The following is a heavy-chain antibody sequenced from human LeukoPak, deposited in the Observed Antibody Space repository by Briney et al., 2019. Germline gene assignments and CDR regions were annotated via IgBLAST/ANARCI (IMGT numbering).Heavy chain of an antibody. V-gene: IGHV3-23*01. J-gene: IGHJ4*02. D-gene: IGHD2-2*01. CDR3: AKGCSSTSCYFIFDY. Sequence: GGSLRLSCAASGFTFSSYAMSWVRQAPGKGLEWVSAISGSGGSTYYADSVKGRFTISRDNSKNTLYLQMNSLRAEDTAVYYCAKGCSSTSCYFIFDYWGQGTLVTVSS. CDR1: GFTFSSYA. CDR2: ISGSGGST.